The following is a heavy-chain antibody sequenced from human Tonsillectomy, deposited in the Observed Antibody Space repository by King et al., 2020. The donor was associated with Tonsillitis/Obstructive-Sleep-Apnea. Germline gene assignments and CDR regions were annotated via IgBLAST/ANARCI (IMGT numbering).Heavy chain of an antibody. D-gene: IGHD3-3*01. CDR2: ISSNGGST. CDR1: GFTFSSYA. V-gene: IGHV3-64*01. J-gene: IGHJ6*03. Sequence: VQLVESGGGLVQPGGSLRLSCAASGFTFSSYAMHWVRQAPGKGLEYVSGISSNGGSTNYANSVKGRFIISRDNSKHTLYLQMGSLRAEDMAVYYCARVADFWSGTSLRYYYYMDVWGKGTTVTVSS. CDR3: ARVADFWSGTSLRYYYYMDV.